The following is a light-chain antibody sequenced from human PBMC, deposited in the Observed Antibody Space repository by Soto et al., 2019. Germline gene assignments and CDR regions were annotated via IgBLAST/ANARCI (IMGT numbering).Light chain of an antibody. V-gene: IGKV3-15*01. J-gene: IGKJ1*01. CDR1: QSVSSN. CDR3: QQYNNWPPWT. Sequence: EIVMAQCRATLSLSPGERATLSCRASQSVSSNLAWYQQKPGQAPRLLIYGASTRATGIPARFSGSGSGTEFTLTISSLQSEDFAVYYCQQYNNWPPWTFGQGTKV. CDR2: GAS.